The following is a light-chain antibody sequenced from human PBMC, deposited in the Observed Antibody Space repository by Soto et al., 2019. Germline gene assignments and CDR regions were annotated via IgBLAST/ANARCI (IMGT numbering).Light chain of an antibody. J-gene: IGKJ1*01. CDR1: QSISSW. CDR3: QQYNSYSPWT. Sequence: DIQMTQSPSTLSVSVGDRVTITCRASQSISSWLAWYQQKPGKAPKLLIYDASSLESGVPSRFSGSGSGTEFTLTISSLQPDAFATYYCQQYNSYSPWTFGQGTKVEIK. CDR2: DAS. V-gene: IGKV1-5*01.